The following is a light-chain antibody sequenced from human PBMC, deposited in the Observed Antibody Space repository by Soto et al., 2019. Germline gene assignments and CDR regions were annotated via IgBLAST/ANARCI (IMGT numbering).Light chain of an antibody. V-gene: IGLV7-46*01. Sequence: QAVVTQEPSLTVSPGGTVTLTCGSSTGAVTSNHHPYWFQQKAGQAPRTLIYDTSNKHSWTPAQFSGSLLGDKAALTLSGAQPEDEAQYYCLLSYNAARVFGGGTKRTVL. CDR1: TGAVTSNHH. J-gene: IGLJ2*01. CDR3: LLSYNAARV. CDR2: DTS.